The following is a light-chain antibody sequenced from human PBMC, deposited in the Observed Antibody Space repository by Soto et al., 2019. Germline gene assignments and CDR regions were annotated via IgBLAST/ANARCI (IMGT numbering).Light chain of an antibody. CDR3: QQYHHWPPIT. V-gene: IGKV3-15*01. J-gene: IGKJ5*01. CDR2: RAS. Sequence: EIVMTQSPATLSVSPGERATLSCRASQSVDSNLVWYQQKPDQSPRLLIFRASTRASGIPARFSGSGSGTEFTLTISSLQSEDFAVYYCQQYHHWPPITFGQGTRLEIK. CDR1: QSVDSN.